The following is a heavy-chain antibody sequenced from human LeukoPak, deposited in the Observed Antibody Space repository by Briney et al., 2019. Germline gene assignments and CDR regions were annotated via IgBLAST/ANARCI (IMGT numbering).Heavy chain of an antibody. V-gene: IGHV3-23*01. CDR1: GFTFSSYG. D-gene: IGHD3-10*01. Sequence: GGSLRLSCAASGFTFSSYGMSWVRQAPGKGLEWVSAISGSGGSTYYADSVKGRFTISRDNSKNTLYLQMNSLRAEDTAVYYCARETTMVRGVINNWFDPWGQGTLVTVSS. J-gene: IGHJ5*02. CDR3: ARETTMVRGVINNWFDP. CDR2: ISGSGGST.